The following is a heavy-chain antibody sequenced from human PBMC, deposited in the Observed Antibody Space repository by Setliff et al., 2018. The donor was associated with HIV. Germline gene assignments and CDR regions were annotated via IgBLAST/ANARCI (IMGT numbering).Heavy chain of an antibody. Sequence: PSETLSLTCAVYGGSFSGYYWSWIRQPPGKGLEWIGEINHSGSTNYNPSLKSRVTISVDTSKNQFSLKLSSVTAADTAVYYCARGRSSSSWYSRHLGMNVWGQGTTVTVSS. CDR3: ARGRSSSSWYSRHLGMNV. CDR2: INHSGST. V-gene: IGHV4-34*01. D-gene: IGHD6-13*01. CDR1: GGSFSGYY. J-gene: IGHJ6*02.